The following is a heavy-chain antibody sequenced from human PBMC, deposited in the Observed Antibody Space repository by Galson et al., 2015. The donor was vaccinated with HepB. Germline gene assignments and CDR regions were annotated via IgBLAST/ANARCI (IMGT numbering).Heavy chain of an antibody. V-gene: IGHV3-7*03. Sequence: SLRLSCTASGFTFNTYWMSWVRQAPGKGLEWVANIKQDGSERVYVDSVRGRFTISRDNTNNSLYLQMNYVGGDDTAIYYCARLGAGSGSSDYWGQGTLVTVSS. CDR3: ARLGAGSGSSDY. D-gene: IGHD3-10*01. CDR1: GFTFNTYW. CDR2: IKQDGSER. J-gene: IGHJ4*02.